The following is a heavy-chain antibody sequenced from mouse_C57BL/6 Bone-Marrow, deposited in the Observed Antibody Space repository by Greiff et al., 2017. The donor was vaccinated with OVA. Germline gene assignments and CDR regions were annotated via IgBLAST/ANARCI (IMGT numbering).Heavy chain of an antibody. Sequence: VQLQQSGPVLVKPGASVKMSCKASGYTFTDYYMNWVKQSHGKSLEWIGVINPYNGGTSYNQKFKGKATLTVDKASSTAYMELNGLTSEDSAVYYCARGVDSAMDYWGQGTSVTVSS. V-gene: IGHV1-19*01. CDR2: INPYNGGT. CDR3: ARGVDSAMDY. J-gene: IGHJ4*01. CDR1: GYTFTDYY.